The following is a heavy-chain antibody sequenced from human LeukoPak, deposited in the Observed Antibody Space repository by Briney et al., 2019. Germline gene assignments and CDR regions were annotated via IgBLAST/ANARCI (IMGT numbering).Heavy chain of an antibody. V-gene: IGHV1-2*02. D-gene: IGHD6-19*01. CDR2: INPNSGGT. J-gene: IGHJ6*03. Sequence: ASVKVSCKASGYTFTGYYMHWVRQAPGQGLEWMGWINPNSGGTNYAQKFQGRVTMPRDTSISTAYMELSRLRSDDTAVYYCARDPMSSSGWYVSYMDVWGKGTTVTVSS. CDR1: GYTFTGYY. CDR3: ARDPMSSSGWYVSYMDV.